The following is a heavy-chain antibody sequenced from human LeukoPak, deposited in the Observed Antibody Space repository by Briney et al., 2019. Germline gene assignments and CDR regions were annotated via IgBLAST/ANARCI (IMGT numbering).Heavy chain of an antibody. CDR1: GFTFSYYY. Sequence: GGSLRLSCAASGFTFSYYYMSWIRQAPGKGLEWVSYISSSGSTIYYADSLKGRFTISRDNAKNSLYLQMNSLRAEDTAVYYCARGYYNFWSGYRAEYYFDYWGQGTLVTVSS. CDR2: ISSSGSTI. D-gene: IGHD3-3*01. J-gene: IGHJ4*02. V-gene: IGHV3-11*04. CDR3: ARGYYNFWSGYRAEYYFDY.